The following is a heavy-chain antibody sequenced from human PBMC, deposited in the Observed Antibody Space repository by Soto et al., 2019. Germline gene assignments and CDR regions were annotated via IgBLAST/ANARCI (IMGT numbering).Heavy chain of an antibody. V-gene: IGHV5-51*01. Sequence: GESLKISCKGSGYSFTSYWIARVRQMPGRGLEWMGIIYPGDSDTRYSPSFQGQVTISADKSVSTAYLQWSSLKASDTAMYYCARTVRSYYYNDMDVWGQGTTVTVSS. J-gene: IGHJ6*02. CDR2: IYPGDSDT. CDR3: ARTVRSYYYNDMDV. CDR1: GYSFTSYW. D-gene: IGHD1-1*01.